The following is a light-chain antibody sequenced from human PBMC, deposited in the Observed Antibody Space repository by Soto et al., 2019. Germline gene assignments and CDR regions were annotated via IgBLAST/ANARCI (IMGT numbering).Light chain of an antibody. CDR3: QQHNDWPT. J-gene: IGKJ5*01. V-gene: IGKV1-39*01. CDR2: ATS. Sequence: DIQMTQSPSSLSASIGDRVTITCRAGQSIGNSLNWYQQKPGKAPNLLISATSSLQSGVPSRFSGSGSGTESILTISSVESEDFAIYYCQQHNDWPTFGQGTRLEIK. CDR1: QSIGNS.